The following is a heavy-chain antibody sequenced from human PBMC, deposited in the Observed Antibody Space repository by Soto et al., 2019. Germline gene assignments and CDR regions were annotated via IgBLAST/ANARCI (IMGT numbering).Heavy chain of an antibody. D-gene: IGHD3-9*01. V-gene: IGHV3-23*01. CDR3: AKLGYYDILTGYYN. Sequence: LSCASSGFTFSSYAMSWVRQAPGKGLEWVSAISGSGGSTYYADSVKGRFTISRDNSKNTLYLQMNSLRAEDTAVYYCAKLGYYDILTGYYNWGQGTLVTVSS. CDR1: GFTFSSYA. CDR2: ISGSGGST. J-gene: IGHJ4*02.